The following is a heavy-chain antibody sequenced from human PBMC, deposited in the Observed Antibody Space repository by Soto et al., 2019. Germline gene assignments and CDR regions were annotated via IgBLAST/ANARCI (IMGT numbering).Heavy chain of an antibody. V-gene: IGHV3-7*01. CDR1: GFTFSSYW. CDR3: ARDKRDSSSSSPFDY. Sequence: GGSLRLSCAASGFTFSSYWMSWVRQAPGKGLEWVANIKQDGSEKYYVDSVKGRLTISRDNAKNSLYLQMNSLRAEDTAVYYCARDKRDSSSSSPFDYWGQGTLVTVSS. D-gene: IGHD6-6*01. J-gene: IGHJ4*02. CDR2: IKQDGSEK.